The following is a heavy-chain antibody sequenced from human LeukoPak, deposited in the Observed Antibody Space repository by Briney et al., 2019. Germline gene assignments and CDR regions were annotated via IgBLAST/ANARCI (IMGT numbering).Heavy chain of an antibody. J-gene: IGHJ5*02. CDR1: GYTFTIYG. Sequence: AASVNVSFKASGYTFTIYGISWVRQAPGQGLEWMGWISAYNGNTNYAQKLQGRVTMTTDTSTSTAYMELRSLRSDDTAVYYCARFESGPGCWFVPWGQGTLVTVSS. CDR3: ARFESGPGCWFVP. CDR2: ISAYNGNT. D-gene: IGHD1-14*01. V-gene: IGHV1-18*01.